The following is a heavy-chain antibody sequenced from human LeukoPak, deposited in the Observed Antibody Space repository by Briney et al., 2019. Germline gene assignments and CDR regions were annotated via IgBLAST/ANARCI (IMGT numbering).Heavy chain of an antibody. Sequence: PSETLSLTCAVYGGSFSGYYWSWIRQPPGKGLEWIGEINHSGSTNYNPSLKSRVTISVDTSKNQFSLKLSSVTAADTAVYYCAREDAWNYGLPFDYWGQGTLVTVSS. J-gene: IGHJ4*02. CDR3: AREDAWNYGLPFDY. V-gene: IGHV4-34*01. CDR2: INHSGST. D-gene: IGHD1-7*01. CDR1: GGSFSGYY.